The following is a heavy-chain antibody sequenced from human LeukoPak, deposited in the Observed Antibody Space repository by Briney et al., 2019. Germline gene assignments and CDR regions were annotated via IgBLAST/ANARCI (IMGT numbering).Heavy chain of an antibody. V-gene: IGHV3-43D*03. CDR3: AKDISYGSAIDY. J-gene: IGHJ4*02. Sequence: GGSLRLTCAASGFTFDDYAMHWVRQAPGKGLEWVSLISWDGGSTYYADSVKGRFTISRDNSKNSLYLQMNSLRAEDTALYYCAKDISYGSAIDYWGQGTLVTVSS. D-gene: IGHD3-10*01. CDR2: ISWDGGST. CDR1: GFTFDDYA.